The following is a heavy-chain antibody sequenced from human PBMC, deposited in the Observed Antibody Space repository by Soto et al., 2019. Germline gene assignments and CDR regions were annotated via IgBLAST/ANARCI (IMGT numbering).Heavy chain of an antibody. CDR1: GGSFSGYY. J-gene: IGHJ5*02. CDR3: ARGPTDDNWFDP. CDR2: INHSGST. V-gene: IGHV4-34*01. Sequence: SETLSLTCAVDGGSFSGYYWSWIRQPPGKGLEWIGEINHSGSTNYNPSLKSRVTISVDTSKNQFSLKLSSVTAADTAVYYCARGPTDDNWFDPWGQGTLVTVSS. D-gene: IGHD4-4*01.